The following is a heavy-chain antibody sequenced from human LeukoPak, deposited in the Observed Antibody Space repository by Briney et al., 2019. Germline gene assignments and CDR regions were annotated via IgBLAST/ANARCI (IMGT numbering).Heavy chain of an antibody. J-gene: IGHJ4*02. V-gene: IGHV4-31*03. D-gene: IGHD5-24*01. CDR3: ARESQEKYYFDY. CDR1: GGSISSGGYY. Sequence: PSQTLSLTCTVSGGSISSGGYYWSWIRQHPGKGLEWIGYIYYSGSTYYNPSLKSRVTISVDTSKNQFSLKLSSVTAADTAVYYCARESQEKYYFDYWGQGTLVTVSS. CDR2: IYYSGST.